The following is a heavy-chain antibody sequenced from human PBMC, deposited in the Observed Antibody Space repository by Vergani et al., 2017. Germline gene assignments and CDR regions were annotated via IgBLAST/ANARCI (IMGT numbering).Heavy chain of an antibody. Sequence: EVQLVESGGGLVKPGGSPRLSCAASGFTFSSYAMSWVRQAPGKGLEWVSAISGSGGSTYYADSVKGRFTISRDNSKNTLYLQMNSLRAEDTAVYYCATPSADAYDSSGYYYRLDYWGQGTLVTVSS. CDR3: ATPSADAYDSSGYYYRLDY. CDR2: ISGSGGST. V-gene: IGHV3-23*04. CDR1: GFTFSSYA. J-gene: IGHJ4*02. D-gene: IGHD3-22*01.